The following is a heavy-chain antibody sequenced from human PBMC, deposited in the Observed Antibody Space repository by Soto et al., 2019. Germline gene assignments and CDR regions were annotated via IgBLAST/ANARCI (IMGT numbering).Heavy chain of an antibody. D-gene: IGHD3-16*01. CDR2: ISSDASEK. CDR1: GFTSSNYG. CDR3: AKDFWGSWYFDL. V-gene: IGHV3-30*18. Sequence: QVQLVESGGGVVQPGRSLRLSCAASGFTSSNYGMHWVRQAPGKGLEWVAVISSDASEKYYADSVTGRFTISRDNSKNTLYLQMNRLRAEDTAVYYCAKDFWGSWYFDLWGRGTLVAVSS. J-gene: IGHJ2*01.